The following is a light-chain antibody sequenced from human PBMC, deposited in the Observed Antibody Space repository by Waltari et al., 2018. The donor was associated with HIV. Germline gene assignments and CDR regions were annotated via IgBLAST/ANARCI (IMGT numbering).Light chain of an antibody. CDR1: SSNLGAGVG. V-gene: IGLV1-40*01. Sequence: QSVLTQPPSVSGAPGQGVTIPCTGGSSNLGAGVGVPWYQQFPGTAPNLLIYGSTNRQSGVPDRFSGSKSGTSASLAIVGLQAEDEADYYCQSYDSSLSGWVFGGGTKLTVL. CDR3: QSYDSSLSGWV. J-gene: IGLJ3*02. CDR2: GST.